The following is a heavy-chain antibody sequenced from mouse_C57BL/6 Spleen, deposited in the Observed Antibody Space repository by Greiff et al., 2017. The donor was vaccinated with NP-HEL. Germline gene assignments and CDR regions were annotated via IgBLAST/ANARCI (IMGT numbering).Heavy chain of an antibody. D-gene: IGHD1-1*01. V-gene: IGHV1-80*01. CDR2: IYPGDGDT. CDR3: ARNEPSYDYFDY. CDR1: GYAFSSYW. Sequence: QVQLQQSGAELVKPGASVKISCKASGYAFSSYWMNWVKQRPGKGLEWIGQIYPGDGDTNYNGKFKGKATLTADKSSSTAYMQLSSLTSEDSAVYFCARNEPSYDYFDYWGQGTTLTVSS. J-gene: IGHJ2*01.